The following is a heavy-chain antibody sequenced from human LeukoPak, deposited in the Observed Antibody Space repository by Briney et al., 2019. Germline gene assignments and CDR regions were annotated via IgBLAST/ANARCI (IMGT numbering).Heavy chain of an antibody. CDR1: GGSISSSSYY. V-gene: IGHV4-39*01. J-gene: IGHJ6*03. CDR3: ARRTSGLGRKTYYYYYMDV. CDR2: IYYSGST. Sequence: SETLSLTCTVSGGSISSSSYYWGWIRQPPGKGLEWIGSIYYSGSTYYNPSLKSRVTISVDTSKNQFSLKLSSVTAADTAVYYCARRTSGLGRKTYYYYYMDVRGKGTTVTISS. D-gene: IGHD1-26*01.